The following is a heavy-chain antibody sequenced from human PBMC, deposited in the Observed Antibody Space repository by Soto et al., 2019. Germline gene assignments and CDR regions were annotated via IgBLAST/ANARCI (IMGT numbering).Heavy chain of an antibody. Sequence: SENVCCKPSVYTLTRYGISWVRQAPGQGLEWMGWISAYNGNTNYAQKLQGRVTMTTETSTSTAYMELRSLRSDDTAVYYCARVTPYSGSYYHYYWGHGT. D-gene: IGHD1-26*01. CDR3: ARVTPYSGSYYHYY. J-gene: IGHJ4*01. V-gene: IGHV1-18*04. CDR1: VYTLTRYG. CDR2: ISAYNGNT.